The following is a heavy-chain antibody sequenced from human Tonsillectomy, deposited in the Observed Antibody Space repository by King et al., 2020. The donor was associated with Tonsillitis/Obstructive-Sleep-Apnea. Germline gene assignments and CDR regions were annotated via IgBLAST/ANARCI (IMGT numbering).Heavy chain of an antibody. CDR1: GGSISSYY. CDR2: IYYSGST. J-gene: IGHJ4*02. CDR3: ARDNYYDSSGYYGFDY. Sequence: LQLQESGPGLVKPSETLSLTCTVSGGSISSYYWSWIRQPPGKGLEWIGYIYYSGSTNYNPSLKSRVTISVDTSKNQFSLKLSSVTAADTAVYYCARDNYYDSSGYYGFDYWGQGTLVTVSS. V-gene: IGHV4-59*01. D-gene: IGHD3-22*01.